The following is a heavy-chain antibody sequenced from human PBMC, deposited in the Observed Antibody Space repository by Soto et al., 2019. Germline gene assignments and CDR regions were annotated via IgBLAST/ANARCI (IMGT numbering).Heavy chain of an antibody. CDR1: GFTFSSYA. Sequence: EVQLVESGGGLVQPGGSLRLYCAASGFTFSSYAMHWVRQAPGKGLEYFSAISTNGGSTYYANSVKGRFTISRDNSKNTLYLQMGSLRVEDMAVYYCARAGFWYGSGIYGYGIDVW. CDR3: ARAGFWYGSGIYGYGIDV. J-gene: IGHJ6*01. V-gene: IGHV3-64*01. D-gene: IGHD3-10*01. CDR2: ISTNGGST.